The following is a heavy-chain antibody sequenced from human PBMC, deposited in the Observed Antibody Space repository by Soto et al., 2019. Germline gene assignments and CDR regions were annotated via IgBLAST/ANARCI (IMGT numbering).Heavy chain of an antibody. Sequence: QVQLVQSGAEVKKPGSSVKVSCKASGGTFSSYSINWVRQAPGQGLEWMGGIIPIFGTANYAQKFQGRVTLTADESTSTAHMELSSLRNEDTAVYYCARPSQSWPGGWYFELWGRGTLVTVSS. J-gene: IGHJ2*01. CDR1: GGTFSSYS. D-gene: IGHD3-16*01. CDR3: ARPSQSWPGGWYFEL. CDR2: IIPIFGTA. V-gene: IGHV1-69*01.